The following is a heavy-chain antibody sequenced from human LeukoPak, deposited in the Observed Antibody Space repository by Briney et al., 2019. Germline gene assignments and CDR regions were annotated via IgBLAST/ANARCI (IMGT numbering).Heavy chain of an antibody. CDR2: IKQDGSEK. V-gene: IGHV3-7*01. CDR1: GFTFSSYL. CDR3: ARVRSTHDY. D-gene: IGHD2/OR15-2a*01. Sequence: PEGSLRLSCAASGFTFSSYLMSWVRQAPGKGLEWVANIKQDGSEKYYVDSVKGRFTISRDNAKNSLYLQMNSLRAEDTAVYYSARVRSTHDYWGQGTLVTVSS. J-gene: IGHJ4*02.